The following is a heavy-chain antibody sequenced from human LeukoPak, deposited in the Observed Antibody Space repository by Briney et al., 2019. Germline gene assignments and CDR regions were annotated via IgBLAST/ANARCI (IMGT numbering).Heavy chain of an antibody. D-gene: IGHD6-19*01. V-gene: IGHV4-59*08. CDR2: IYYTGTI. J-gene: IGHJ3*02. CDR3: ARQGRDSSDWLGAFDI. Sequence: KASETLTLTCTVSGGSINGYYWSWIRQPPGKGLEWIGYIYYTGTINYNPSRGRRLTISADTSKNQFSLNLSSVTAAGTAVYYCARQGRDSSDWLGAFDIWGQGTMVTVSS. CDR1: GGSINGYY.